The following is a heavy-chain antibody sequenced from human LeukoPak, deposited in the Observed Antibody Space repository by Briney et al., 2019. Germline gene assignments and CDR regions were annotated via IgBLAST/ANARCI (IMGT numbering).Heavy chain of an antibody. CDR1: GFTFSSYA. J-gene: IGHJ6*02. Sequence: PGGSLRLSCAASGFTFSSYAMHWVRQAPGKGLEWVAVISYDGSNKYYADSVKGRFTISRDNSKNTLYLQMNSLRAEDTAVYYCARAGIAAAGTGPPYYYYGMDVWGQGTTVTVSS. D-gene: IGHD6-13*01. V-gene: IGHV3-30*04. CDR2: ISYDGSNK. CDR3: ARAGIAAAGTGPPYYYYGMDV.